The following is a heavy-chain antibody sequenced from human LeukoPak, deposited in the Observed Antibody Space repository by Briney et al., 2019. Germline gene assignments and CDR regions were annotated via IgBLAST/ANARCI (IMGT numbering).Heavy chain of an antibody. Sequence: GGSLRLSCAASGFTFSSYAMHWVRQAPGKGLEWVAVISYDGSNKYYADSVKGRFTISRDNSKNTLYLQMNSLRAEDTAVYYCAKNPYSSSGYYMDVWGKGTTVTVSS. J-gene: IGHJ6*03. D-gene: IGHD6-13*01. V-gene: IGHV3-30-3*02. CDR2: ISYDGSNK. CDR3: AKNPYSSSGYYMDV. CDR1: GFTFSSYA.